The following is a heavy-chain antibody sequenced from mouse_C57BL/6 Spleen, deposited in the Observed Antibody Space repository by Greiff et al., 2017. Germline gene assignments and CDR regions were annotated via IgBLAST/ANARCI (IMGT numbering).Heavy chain of an antibody. V-gene: IGHV1-69*01. J-gene: IGHJ2*01. CDR2: IDPSDSYT. Sequence: QVQLQQSGAELVMPGASVKLSCKASGYTFTSYWMHWVKQRPGQGLEWIGEIDPSDSYTNYNQKFKGKSTLTVDKSSSTAYMQLSSLTSEDSAVYYCGTDYDYKYFDYWGQGTTLTVSS. CDR1: GYTFTSYW. CDR3: GTDYDYKYFDY. D-gene: IGHD2-4*01.